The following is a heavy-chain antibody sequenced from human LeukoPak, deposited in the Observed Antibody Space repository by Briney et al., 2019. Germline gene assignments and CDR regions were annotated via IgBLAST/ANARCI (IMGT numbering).Heavy chain of an antibody. CDR3: GRGTDMGDISTEVAF. J-gene: IGHJ4*02. D-gene: IGHD3-9*01. CDR1: GYTFTSYG. Sequence: GASVRGSCKASGYTFTSYGISWVRHSPGQGLEWRGSISAYNGNTNYAQNLQSRVTMTTDTSTSTAYMVLRSMSSDEAAVYYGGRGTDMGDISTEVAFWGRGPVFIVSS. V-gene: IGHV1-18*01. CDR2: ISAYNGNT.